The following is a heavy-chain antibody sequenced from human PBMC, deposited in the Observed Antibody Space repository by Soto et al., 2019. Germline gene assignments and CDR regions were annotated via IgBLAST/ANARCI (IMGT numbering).Heavy chain of an antibody. J-gene: IGHJ4*02. V-gene: IGHV4-39*01. CDR3: ARQKSEQLVPFSFDY. Sequence: SETLSLTCTVSGGSISSSSYYWGWIRQPPGKGLEWIGSIYYSGSTYYNPSLKSRVTISVDTSKNQFSLKLSSVTAADTAVYYCARQKSEQLVPFSFDYWGQGTLVTVSS. D-gene: IGHD6-13*01. CDR1: GGSISSSSYY. CDR2: IYYSGST.